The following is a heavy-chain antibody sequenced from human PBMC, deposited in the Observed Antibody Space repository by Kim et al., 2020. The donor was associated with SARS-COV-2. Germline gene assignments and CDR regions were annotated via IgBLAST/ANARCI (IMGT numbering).Heavy chain of an antibody. CDR2: ISGNGGST. CDR1: GFTFSSYA. V-gene: IGHV3-23*01. CDR3: AKSIALAGPIHFDY. Sequence: GGSLRLSCAASGFTFSSYAMSWVRQAPGKGLEWVSGISGNGGSTYYADSVKGRFTISRDNSKTALYLQMNSLRAEDTAVYYCAKSIALAGPIHFDYWGQGTLVTVSS. D-gene: IGHD6-19*01. J-gene: IGHJ4*02.